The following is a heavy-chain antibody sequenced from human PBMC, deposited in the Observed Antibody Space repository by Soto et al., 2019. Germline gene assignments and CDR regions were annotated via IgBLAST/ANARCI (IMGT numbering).Heavy chain of an antibody. CDR2: IIPIFSSR. Sequence: QVQLVQSGAEVKKPGSSVKVSCKTSRDTFNKYAFNWVRQAPGQGLEWMGWIIPIFSSRNYAEKFQGRVTSTGDDSTSTAYMELRSLRFEDTAVYYCARGETYLGVWGQGTTVTVSS. CDR1: RDTFNKYA. CDR3: ARGETYLGV. D-gene: IGHD3-16*01. V-gene: IGHV1-69*01. J-gene: IGHJ6*02.